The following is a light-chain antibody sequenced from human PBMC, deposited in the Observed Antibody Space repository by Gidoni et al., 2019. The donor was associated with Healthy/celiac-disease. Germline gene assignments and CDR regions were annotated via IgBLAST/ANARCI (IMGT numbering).Light chain of an antibody. Sequence: IQMTQSPSSLSASVGDRVTITCQASQDISHYLKWSQQKPGTAPTLLIYDASNLETGVPSRFSRSGSGTDFTFPIRSLQPEYIATYHWQQYDNPPLTFGGGTKVEIK. CDR1: QDISHY. CDR2: DAS. J-gene: IGKJ4*01. V-gene: IGKV1-33*01. CDR3: QQYDNPPLT.